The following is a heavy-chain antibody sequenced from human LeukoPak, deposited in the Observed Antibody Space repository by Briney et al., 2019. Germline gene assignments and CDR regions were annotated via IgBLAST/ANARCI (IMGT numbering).Heavy chain of an antibody. V-gene: IGHV3-33*01. CDR2: IWYDGSNK. J-gene: IGHJ4*02. Sequence: GGSLRLSCAASGFTFSNYGMHWVRQAPGKGLEWVALIWYDGSNKYYTDSVKGRLTISRDNSKDTLFLQMNGLRAEDTAVYYCAREGPRGNSQFDYWGQGTLVPVSS. CDR3: AREGPRGNSQFDY. CDR1: GFTFSNYG. D-gene: IGHD2/OR15-2a*01.